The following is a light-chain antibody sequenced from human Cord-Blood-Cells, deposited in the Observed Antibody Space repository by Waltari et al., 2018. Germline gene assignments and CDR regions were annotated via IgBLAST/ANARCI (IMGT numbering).Light chain of an antibody. CDR2: AVR. CDR1: SSDVGGYNY. CDR3: CSYAGSYTNV. J-gene: IGLJ1*01. V-gene: IGLV2-11*01. Sequence: QSALTQPRSVSGSPGQSVTISCTGTSSDVGGYNYVSWYQQHPGKAPKLMVYAVRKRATGGPGWFSCLKVGNTASLTISGLQAEDEADYYCCSYAGSYTNVFGTGTKVTVL.